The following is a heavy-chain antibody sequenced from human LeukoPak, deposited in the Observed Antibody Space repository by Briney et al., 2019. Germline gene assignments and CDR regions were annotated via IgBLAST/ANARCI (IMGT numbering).Heavy chain of an antibody. V-gene: IGHV3-23*01. J-gene: IGHJ3*02. CDR3: ARGRGVVVTAILNQIDAFDI. CDR1: GFTFSSYA. D-gene: IGHD2-21*02. CDR2: ISGSGGST. Sequence: GGSLRLSCAASGFTFSSYAMSWVRQAPGKGLEWVSAISGSGGSTYYADSVKGRFTISRDNSKNTLYLQMNSLRAEDTALYYCARGRGVVVTAILNQIDAFDIWGQGTMVTVSS.